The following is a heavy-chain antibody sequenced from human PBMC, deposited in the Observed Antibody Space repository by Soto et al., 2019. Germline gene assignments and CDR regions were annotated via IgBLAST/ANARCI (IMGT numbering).Heavy chain of an antibody. CDR2: ISGSSGNT. CDR1: GFTFNSYA. V-gene: IGHV3-23*01. CDR3: AKDQDFGDFVIIDY. D-gene: IGHD4-17*01. J-gene: IGHJ4*02. Sequence: EVQLLESGGGLVQPGGSLRLSCAASGFTFNSYAMSWVRQAPGKGLEWVSAISGSSGNTFYADSVEGRFTISRDNSTNTLYLQLNSLRAEDTATYYCAKDQDFGDFVIIDYWGQGTLVTVSS.